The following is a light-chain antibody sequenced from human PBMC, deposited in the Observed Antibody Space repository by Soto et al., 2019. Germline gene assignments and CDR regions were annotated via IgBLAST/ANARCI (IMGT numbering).Light chain of an antibody. CDR3: QQSYTNPKT. Sequence: FPMTQSPSSRCSSVGDRVTITCRASQRITTYLNWYQQKPGKAPKLLIYAASNLQSGVPSRFSGYGSGTDFILTISSLQPEDFATYYCQQSYTNPKTFGQGTKVDIK. V-gene: IGKV1-39*01. CDR2: AAS. J-gene: IGKJ1*01. CDR1: QRITTY.